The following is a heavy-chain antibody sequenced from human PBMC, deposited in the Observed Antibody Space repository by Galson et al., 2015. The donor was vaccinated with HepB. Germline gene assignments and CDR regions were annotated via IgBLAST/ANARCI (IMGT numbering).Heavy chain of an antibody. CDR3: ARDSAWMGRGYSYVQELDRPRDAFDI. J-gene: IGHJ3*02. CDR1: GFTFSSYG. CDR2: IWYDGSNK. Sequence: SLRLSCAASGFTFSSYGMHWVRQAPGKGLEWVAVIWYDGSNKYYADSVKGRFTISRDNSKNTLYLQMNSLRAEDTAVYYCARDSAWMGRGYSYVQELDRPRDAFDIWGQGTMVTVSS. V-gene: IGHV3-33*01. D-gene: IGHD5-18*01.